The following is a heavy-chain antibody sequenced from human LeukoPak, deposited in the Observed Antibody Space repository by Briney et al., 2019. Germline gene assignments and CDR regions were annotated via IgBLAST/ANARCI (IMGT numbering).Heavy chain of an antibody. J-gene: IGHJ4*02. Sequence: GGSLRLSCAASGFTVSSSYMYWVRQAPGQGLEWVSFFYRGDSTYYAESVRGRFTISRDNSKTTLYLLMNSLIPEDTAVYYCAREVVSRPSYLDSWGQGTLVTVSS. V-gene: IGHV3-53*01. CDR2: FYRGDST. CDR1: GFTVSSSY. CDR3: AREVVSRPSYLDS. D-gene: IGHD2-15*01.